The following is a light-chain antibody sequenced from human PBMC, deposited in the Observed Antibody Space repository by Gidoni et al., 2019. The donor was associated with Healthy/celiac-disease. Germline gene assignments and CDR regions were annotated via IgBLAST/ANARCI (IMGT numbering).Light chain of an antibody. CDR1: QSLSSW. CDR3: QQYNSYSRT. J-gene: IGKJ1*01. CDR2: KAS. V-gene: IGKV1-5*03. Sequence: DIQMTQSPSTLSASVGDRVTITCRASQSLSSWLAWYQQKPGKAPKPLIYKASSLESGVPSRFSGSGSGTEFTLTISSLQPDDFATYYCQQYNSYSRTFGQXTKVEIK.